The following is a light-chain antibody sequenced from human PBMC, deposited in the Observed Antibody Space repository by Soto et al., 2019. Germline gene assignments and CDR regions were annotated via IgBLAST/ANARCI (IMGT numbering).Light chain of an antibody. J-gene: IGKJ5*01. CDR2: DAS. Sequence: EMVMTQSPAILSVSPGESATLSCRASQSVNSNYLAWYQQHPGQAPRLLIYDASNRATGIPARFSGSGSGTDFTLTISSLEAEDFAVYYCQQRSNWPFTFGQGTRLEIK. CDR3: QQRSNWPFT. CDR1: QSVNSNY. V-gene: IGKV3-11*01.